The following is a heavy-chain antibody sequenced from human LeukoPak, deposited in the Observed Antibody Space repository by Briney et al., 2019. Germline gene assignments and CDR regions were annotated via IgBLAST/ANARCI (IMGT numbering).Heavy chain of an antibody. J-gene: IGHJ5*02. V-gene: IGHV3-49*04. CDR2: IRSKAYGGTT. CDR3: TRDPVYDFWGGYSNWFDP. Sequence: GRSLRLSCTASGFTFGDYAMSWVRQAPGKGLEWVGFIRSKAYGGTTEYAASVKGRSTISRDDSKSIAYLQMNSLNTEDTAVYYCTRDPVYDFWGGYSNWFDPWGQGTLVTVSS. CDR1: GFTFGDYA. D-gene: IGHD3-3*01.